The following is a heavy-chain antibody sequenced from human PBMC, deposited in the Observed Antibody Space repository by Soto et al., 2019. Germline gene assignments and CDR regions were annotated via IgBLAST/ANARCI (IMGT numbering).Heavy chain of an antibody. J-gene: IGHJ5*02. D-gene: IGHD2-2*01. CDR2: ISSGGIST. V-gene: IGHV3-23*01. CDR1: GFTFSSYA. CDR3: AKAQYQLLSWFPFDP. Sequence: LRLSCAASGFTFSSYAMSWVRQAPGKGLEWVSTISSGGISTYYADSVKGRFTISRDNSKHTLSLQMSSLRAEDTAVYYCAKAQYQLLSWFPFDPWGQGTLVTVSS.